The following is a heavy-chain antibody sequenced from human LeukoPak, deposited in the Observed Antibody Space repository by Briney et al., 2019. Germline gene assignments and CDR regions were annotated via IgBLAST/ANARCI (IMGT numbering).Heavy chain of an antibody. J-gene: IGHJ4*02. V-gene: IGHV3-9*01. CDR2: ISWNSGSI. Sequence: PGGSLRLSCAASGFTFDDYAMHWVRQAPGKGLEWVSGISWNSGSIGYADSVKGRFTISRDNAKNSLYLQMNCLRAEDTALYYCAKDIGGPAAMPGFDYWGQGTLVTVSS. D-gene: IGHD2-2*01. CDR3: AKDIGGPAAMPGFDY. CDR1: GFTFDDYA.